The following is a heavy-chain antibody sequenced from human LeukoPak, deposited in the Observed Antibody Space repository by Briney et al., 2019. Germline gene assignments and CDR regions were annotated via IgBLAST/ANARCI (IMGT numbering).Heavy chain of an antibody. V-gene: IGHV5-51*01. CDR2: IYPGDSDT. CDR3: ARQVEYCSSTSCYNFQH. D-gene: IGHD2-2*02. J-gene: IGHJ1*01. Sequence: KVGESLKISCKGSGYSFTSYWIGWVCQMPGKGLEWMGIIYPGDSDTRYSPSFQGQVTISADKSISTAYLQWSSLKASDTAMYYCARQVEYCSSTSCYNFQHWGQGTLVTVSS. CDR1: GYSFTSYW.